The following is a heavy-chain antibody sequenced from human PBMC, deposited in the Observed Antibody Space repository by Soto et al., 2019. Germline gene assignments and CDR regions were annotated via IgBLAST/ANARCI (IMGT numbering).Heavy chain of an antibody. D-gene: IGHD3-16*01. CDR2: ISKSGSII. J-gene: IGHJ5*02. CDR3: ARDLSPYSDYYDESTSETWFDP. Sequence: GGSLRLSCAASGFTFSDYYMSWLRQPPGKGLEWVSYISKSGSIIHFADSVKGRFAIPRDNAKNTLYLQMSSLRAEDTALYYCARDLSPYSDYYDESTSETWFDPWGQGTLVTVSS. CDR1: GFTFSDYY. V-gene: IGHV3-11*01.